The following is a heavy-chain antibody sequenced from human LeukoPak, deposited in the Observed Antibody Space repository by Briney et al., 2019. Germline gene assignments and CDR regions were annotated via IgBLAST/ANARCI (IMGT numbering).Heavy chain of an antibody. CDR1: GYTFTSFG. D-gene: IGHD5-18*01. V-gene: IGHV1-18*01. CDR2: ISAYNGHT. Sequence: ASVKVSCKASGYTFTSFGISWVRQAPGQGLEWMGWISAYNGHTNYAQKLQGRVTMTTDTSTSTAYMEIRSLSSDDTAVYYCTRDLGVDTTMIFFDYWGQGSLVTVSS. J-gene: IGHJ4*02. CDR3: TRDLGVDTTMIFFDY.